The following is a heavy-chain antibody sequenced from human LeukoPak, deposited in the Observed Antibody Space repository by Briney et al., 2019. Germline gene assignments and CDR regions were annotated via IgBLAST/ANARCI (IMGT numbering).Heavy chain of an antibody. D-gene: IGHD3-10*01. CDR3: AREGPHGSGIYYNPLDY. CDR2: IYHSGRT. Sequence: SETLSLTCTVSGYSISSGYYWGWIRQPPGKGLEWIGSIYHSGRTYYNPPLKSRVTISVDKSKNQFSLKLISVTAADTALYYCAREGPHGSGIYYNPLDYWGQGALVIVSS. V-gene: IGHV4-38-2*02. CDR1: GYSISSGYY. J-gene: IGHJ4*02.